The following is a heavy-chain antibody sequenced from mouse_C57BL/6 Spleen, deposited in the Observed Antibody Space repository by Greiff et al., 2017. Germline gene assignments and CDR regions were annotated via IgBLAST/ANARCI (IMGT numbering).Heavy chain of an antibody. CDR1: GYTFTDYE. V-gene: IGHV1-15*01. J-gene: IGHJ2*01. CDR2: IDPETGGT. CDR3: TRSGYRENYFDY. D-gene: IGHD3-1*01. Sequence: QVQLKESGAELVRPGASVTLSCKASGYTFTDYEMHWVKQTPVHGLEWIGAIDPETGGTAYNQKFKGKAILTADKSSSTAYMELRSLTSEDSAVYYCTRSGYRENYFDYWGQGTTLTVSS.